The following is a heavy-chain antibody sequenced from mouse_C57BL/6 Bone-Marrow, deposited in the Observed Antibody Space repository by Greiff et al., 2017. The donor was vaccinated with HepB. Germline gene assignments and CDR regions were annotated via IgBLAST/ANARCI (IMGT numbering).Heavy chain of an antibody. Sequence: EVKLVESGGGLVQPGGSLKLSCAASGFTFSDYYMYWVRQTPEKRLEWVAYISNGGGSTYYPDTVKGRFTISRDNAKNPLYLQMSRLKSEDTAMYYCARHSSYEYYAMDYWGQGTSVTVSS. CDR2: ISNGGGST. CDR3: ARHSSYEYYAMDY. V-gene: IGHV5-12*01. D-gene: IGHD2-10*01. CDR1: GFTFSDYY. J-gene: IGHJ4*01.